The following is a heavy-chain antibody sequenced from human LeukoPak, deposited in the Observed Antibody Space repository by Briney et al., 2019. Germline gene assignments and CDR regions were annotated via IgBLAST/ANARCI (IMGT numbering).Heavy chain of an antibody. CDR3: AGAYCGGDCYSGVAFDI. CDR1: GXTFSSYS. D-gene: IGHD2-21*02. V-gene: IGHV3-21*01. J-gene: IGHJ3*02. Sequence: GGSLRLSCAASGXTFSSYSMNWVRQAPGKGLEWVSYISSSSTFIFYADSVKGRFTISRDNAKNSLYLQVNSLRAEDTAVYYCAGAYCGGDCYSGVAFDIWGQGTMVTVSS. CDR2: ISSSSTFI.